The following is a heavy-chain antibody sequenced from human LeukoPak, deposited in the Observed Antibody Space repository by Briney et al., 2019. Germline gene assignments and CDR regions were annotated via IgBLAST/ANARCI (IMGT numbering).Heavy chain of an antibody. V-gene: IGHV4-39*07. CDR3: ARGRRGYCSSTSCYYNWFDP. D-gene: IGHD2-2*01. J-gene: IGHJ5*02. Sequence: SETLSLTCTVSGGSISSSSYYWGWIRQPPGKGLEWIGSIYYSGSTYYNPSLKSRVTISVDTSKNQFSLKLSSVTAADTVVYYCARGRRGYCSSTSCYYNWFDPWGQGTLVTVSS. CDR2: IYYSGST. CDR1: GGSISSSSYY.